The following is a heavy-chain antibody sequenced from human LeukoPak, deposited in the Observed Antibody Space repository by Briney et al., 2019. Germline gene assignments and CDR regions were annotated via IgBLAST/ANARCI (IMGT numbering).Heavy chain of an antibody. Sequence: SVKVSCKASGGTFSSYAISWVRQAPGQGLEWMGGIIPIFGTANYAQKFQGRVTITADESTSTAYMELSSLRSEDTAVYYCARALVVGLEWLFWFDPWGQGTLVTVSS. J-gene: IGHJ5*02. D-gene: IGHD3-3*01. V-gene: IGHV1-69*13. CDR3: ARALVVGLEWLFWFDP. CDR1: GGTFSSYA. CDR2: IIPIFGTA.